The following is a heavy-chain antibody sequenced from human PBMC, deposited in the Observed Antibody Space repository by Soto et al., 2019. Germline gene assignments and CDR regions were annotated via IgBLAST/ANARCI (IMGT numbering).Heavy chain of an antibody. CDR1: GGSFSGYY. D-gene: IGHD2-15*01. Sequence: QVQLQQWGAGLLKPSETLSLTCAVYGGSFSGYYWSWIRQPPGKGLEWIGEINHSGSTNYNPSLKSRVTISVDTSKNQFSLKLSSVTAADTAVYYCARAPTLGYCSGGSCYSGYLDYWGQGTLVTVSS. J-gene: IGHJ4*02. CDR3: ARAPTLGYCSGGSCYSGYLDY. V-gene: IGHV4-34*01. CDR2: INHSGST.